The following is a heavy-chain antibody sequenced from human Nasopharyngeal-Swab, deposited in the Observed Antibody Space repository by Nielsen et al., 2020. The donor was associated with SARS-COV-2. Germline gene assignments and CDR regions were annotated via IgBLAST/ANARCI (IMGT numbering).Heavy chain of an antibody. CDR3: AKGRVTIFGVVIIDYYYYMDV. D-gene: IGHD3-3*01. CDR1: GFTFSSYG. J-gene: IGHJ6*03. V-gene: IGHV3-30*18. CDR2: ISYDGNYK. Sequence: GGSLRLSCAASGFTFSSYGMHWVRQAPGKGLEWVAVISYDGNYKYYADSVQGRLTISRGNSKNTLFLQMNSLRAEDTAVYYCAKGRVTIFGVVIIDYYYYMDVWGKGTTVTASS.